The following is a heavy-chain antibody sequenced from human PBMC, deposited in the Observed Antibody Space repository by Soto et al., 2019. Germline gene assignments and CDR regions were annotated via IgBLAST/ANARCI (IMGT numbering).Heavy chain of an antibody. CDR1: GFTFSSYS. V-gene: IGHV3-21*01. J-gene: IGHJ6*02. CDR3: ARSAAAGSNYYGMDV. CDR2: ISSSSSYI. Sequence: PGGSLRLSCAASGFTFSSYSMNWVRQAPGKGLEWVSSISSSSSYIYYADSVKGRFTISRDNAKNSLYLQMNSLRAEDTAVYYCARSAAAGSNYYGMDVWGQGTTVTVSS. D-gene: IGHD6-13*01.